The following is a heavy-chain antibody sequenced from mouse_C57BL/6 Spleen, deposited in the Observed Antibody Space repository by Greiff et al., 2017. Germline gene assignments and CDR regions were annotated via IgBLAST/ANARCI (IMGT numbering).Heavy chain of an antibody. CDR3: ARSYYGSSVDY. J-gene: IGHJ2*01. Sequence: EVQRVESGGDLVKPGGSLKLSCAASGFTFSSYGMSWVRQPPDKRLEWVATISSGGSYTYYPDSVKGRFTISRDNAKNTLYLQMGRLKSEDTAMYYCARSYYGSSVDYWGQGTTLTVSS. CDR2: ISSGGSYT. V-gene: IGHV5-6*01. CDR1: GFTFSSYG. D-gene: IGHD1-1*01.